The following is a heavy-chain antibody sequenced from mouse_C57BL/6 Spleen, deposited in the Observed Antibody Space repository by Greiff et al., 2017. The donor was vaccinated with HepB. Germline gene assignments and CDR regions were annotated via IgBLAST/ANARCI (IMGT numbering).Heavy chain of an antibody. J-gene: IGHJ4*01. CDR1: GFTFSDYY. Sequence: EVKVVESGGGLVQPGGSLKLSCAASGFTFSDYYMYWVRQTPEKRLEWVAYISNGGGSTYYPDTVKGRFTISRDNAKNTLYLQMSRLKSEDTAMYYCARGGYDYYYAMDYWGQGTSVTVSS. CDR2: ISNGGGST. D-gene: IGHD2-4*01. V-gene: IGHV5-12*01. CDR3: ARGGYDYYYAMDY.